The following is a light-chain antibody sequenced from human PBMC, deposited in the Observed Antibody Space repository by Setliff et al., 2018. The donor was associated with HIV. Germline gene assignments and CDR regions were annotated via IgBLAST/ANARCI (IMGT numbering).Light chain of an antibody. CDR3: SSYTSTSAYV. J-gene: IGLJ1*01. CDR2: GVT. Sequence: QSVLTQPASVSGSPGQSITISCLGTGRDIGGYNYVSWYQQHPGKAPKLLIYGVTKRSSGVSNXFSGSKAGTTASLTISGLQAEDEADYYCSSYTSTSAYVFXXXXKVTVL. CDR1: GRDIGGYNY. V-gene: IGLV2-14*03.